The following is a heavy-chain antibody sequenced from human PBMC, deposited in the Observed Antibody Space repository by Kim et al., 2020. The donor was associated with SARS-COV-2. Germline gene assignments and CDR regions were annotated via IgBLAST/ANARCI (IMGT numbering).Heavy chain of an antibody. V-gene: IGHV3-49*02. J-gene: IGHJ6*02. Sequence: SVKGRFTISRDDSKSIAYLQMNSLKTEDTAVFYCTRPQRSGSYFYYGMDVWGQGTTVTVSS. CDR3: TRPQRSGSYFYYGMDV. D-gene: IGHD1-26*01.